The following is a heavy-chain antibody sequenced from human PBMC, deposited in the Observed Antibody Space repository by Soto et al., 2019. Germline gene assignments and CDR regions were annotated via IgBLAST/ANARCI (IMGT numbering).Heavy chain of an antibody. Sequence: QVQLQESGPGLVKPSQTLSLTCSVSGGSITSGGFYWSWIRQHPEKGLEWSAYIFHSGSTDFNPSLQGRIIISANTSKTQFSIKLTSVTAADTDVYYWVRGGIAGNWFDPWGQGTLVTVSS. CDR1: GGSITSGGFY. V-gene: IGHV4-31*03. CDR2: IFHSGST. J-gene: IGHJ5*02. D-gene: IGHD6-13*01. CDR3: VRGGIAGNWFDP.